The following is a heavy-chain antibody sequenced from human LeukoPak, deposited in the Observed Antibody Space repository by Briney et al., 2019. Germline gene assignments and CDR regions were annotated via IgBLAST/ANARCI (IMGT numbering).Heavy chain of an antibody. CDR1: GFTFSSYE. CDR3: ARGLGYCSGGSCYIDY. V-gene: IGHV3-48*03. J-gene: IGHJ4*02. D-gene: IGHD2-15*01. CDR2: ISSSGSTI. Sequence: GGSLRLSCAASGFTFSSYEMNWVRQAPGKGLEWVSYISSSGSTIYSADSVKGRFTISRDNAKNSLYLQMNSLRAEDTAVYYCARGLGYCSGGSCYIDYWGQGTLVTVSS.